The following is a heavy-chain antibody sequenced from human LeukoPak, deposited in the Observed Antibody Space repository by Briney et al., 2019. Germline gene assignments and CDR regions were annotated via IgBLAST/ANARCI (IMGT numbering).Heavy chain of an antibody. Sequence: GGSLRLSCAASGFSFFSYGMHWVRQAPGKGLEWVSFMRFDGSIDYYGDSVKGRFTISRDTSKSTLSLQMNNLRAEDTAVYYCAKDHYGTGSYFDFWGQGTLVTVSS. V-gene: IGHV3-30*02. D-gene: IGHD3-10*01. CDR2: MRFDGSID. CDR1: GFSFFSYG. CDR3: AKDHYGTGSYFDF. J-gene: IGHJ4*02.